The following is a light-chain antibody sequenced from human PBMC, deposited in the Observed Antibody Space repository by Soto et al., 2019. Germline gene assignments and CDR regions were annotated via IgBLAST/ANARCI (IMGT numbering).Light chain of an antibody. CDR1: QSVLYSSNNKNY. Sequence: DIVMTQSPDSLAVSLGERATINCKSSQSVLYSSNNKNYLAWYQQKPGQPPKLLIYWASTRESGVPDRFSGSGSGTDFTLTISSLQAEDVAVYYCQQYYSPPLVTFGQGTKVEIK. CDR3: QQYYSPPLVT. V-gene: IGKV4-1*01. CDR2: WAS. J-gene: IGKJ1*01.